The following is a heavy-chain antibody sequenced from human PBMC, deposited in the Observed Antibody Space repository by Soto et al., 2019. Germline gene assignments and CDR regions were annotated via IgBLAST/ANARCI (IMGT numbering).Heavy chain of an antibody. CDR1: GGSISSGDYY. CDR2: IYHSGST. D-gene: IGHD6-6*01. V-gene: IGHV4-30-4*01. Sequence: SETLSLTCTVSGGSISSGDYYWSWIRQPPGKGLEWIGYIYHSGSTYYNPSLKSRVTTSVDTSKNQFSLKLSSVTAADTAVYDCARERPDGARLDPWGQGTLVTFSS. J-gene: IGHJ5*02. CDR3: ARERPDGARLDP.